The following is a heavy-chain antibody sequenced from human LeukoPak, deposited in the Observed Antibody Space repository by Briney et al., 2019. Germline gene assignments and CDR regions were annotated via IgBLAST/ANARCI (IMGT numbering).Heavy chain of an antibody. Sequence: ASVKVSCKASGYTFTGYYMNWVRQAPGQGLEWMGWIDPNSGGTNYAQKLQGRVTMTTDTSTSTAYMELRSLRSDDTAVYYCARTLITMIVPGWPGPNWFDPWGQGTLVTVSS. CDR2: IDPNSGGT. V-gene: IGHV1-2*02. D-gene: IGHD3-22*01. CDR3: ARTLITMIVPGWPGPNWFDP. J-gene: IGHJ5*02. CDR1: GYTFTGYY.